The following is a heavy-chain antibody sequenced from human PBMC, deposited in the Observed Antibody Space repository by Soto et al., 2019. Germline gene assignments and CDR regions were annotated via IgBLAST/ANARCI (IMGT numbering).Heavy chain of an antibody. CDR2: ISYDGSNK. D-gene: IGHD3-9*01. V-gene: IGHV3-30*18. CDR1: GFTFSSYG. J-gene: IGHJ6*02. CDR3: AKCDPQLRYFDWHYYYGMDV. Sequence: QVQLVESGGGVVQPGRSLRLSCAASGFTFSSYGMHWVRQAPGKGLGWVAVISYDGSNKYYADSVKGRFTISRDNSKNTLYLQMNSLRAEDTAVYYCAKCDPQLRYFDWHYYYGMDVWGQGTTVTVSS.